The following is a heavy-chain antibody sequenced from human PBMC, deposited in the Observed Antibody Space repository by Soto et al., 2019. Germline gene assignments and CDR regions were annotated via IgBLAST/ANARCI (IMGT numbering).Heavy chain of an antibody. CDR3: ARDTNYYDSSGYYYAPDY. CDR1: GGSISSGDYY. Sequence: KPSETLSLTCTVSGGSISSGDYYWSWIRQPPGKGLEWIGYIYYSGSTYYNPSLKSRVTISVDTSKNQFSLKLSSVTAADTAVYYCARDTNYYDSSGYYYAPDYWGPGTLVTVSS. J-gene: IGHJ4*02. V-gene: IGHV4-30-4*01. D-gene: IGHD3-22*01. CDR2: IYYSGST.